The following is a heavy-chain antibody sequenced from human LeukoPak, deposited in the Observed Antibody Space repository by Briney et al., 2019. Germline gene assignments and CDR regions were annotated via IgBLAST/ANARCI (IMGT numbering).Heavy chain of an antibody. CDR1: GYTLTELS. J-gene: IGHJ4*02. D-gene: IGHD4-11*01. V-gene: IGHV1-46*01. CDR3: ARGYSNFFGY. Sequence: ASVKVSCKVSGYTLTELSMHWVRQAPGKGLEWMGIINPSGGSTSYAQKFQGRVTMTRDTSTSTVYMELSSLRSEDTAVYYCARGYSNFFGYWGQGTLVTVSS. CDR2: INPSGGST.